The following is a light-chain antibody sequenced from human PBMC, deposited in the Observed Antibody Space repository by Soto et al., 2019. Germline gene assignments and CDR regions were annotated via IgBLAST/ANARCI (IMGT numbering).Light chain of an antibody. J-gene: IGLJ1*01. V-gene: IGLV2-14*02. CDR2: EVV. CDR1: SSDIGSYNL. CDR3: KSYAGSNTYV. Sequence: QSALTQPASVSGSPGQSITISGTGTSSDIGSYNLVSWYQQHPGKAPQLIIYEVVQRPSGVPDRFSGSKSGNTASLTVSGLQAADEADYFCKSYAGSNTYVFGSGTKLTVL.